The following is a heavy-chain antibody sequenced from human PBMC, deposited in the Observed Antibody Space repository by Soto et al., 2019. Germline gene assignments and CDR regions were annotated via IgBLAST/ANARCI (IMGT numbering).Heavy chain of an antibody. CDR1: GFTFSSYG. V-gene: IGHV3-33*01. J-gene: IGHJ6*02. CDR3: ARGTRDDILTGQKKNGMDV. Sequence: GGSLRLSCAASGFTFSSYGMHWVRQAPGKGLEWVAVIWYDGSNKYYADSVKGRFTISRDNSKNTLYLQMNSLRAEDTAGYYCARGTRDDILTGQKKNGMDVWGQGTTVTVSS. D-gene: IGHD3-9*01. CDR2: IWYDGSNK.